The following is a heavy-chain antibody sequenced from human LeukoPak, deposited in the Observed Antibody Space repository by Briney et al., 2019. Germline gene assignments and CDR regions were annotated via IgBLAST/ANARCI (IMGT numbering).Heavy chain of an antibody. CDR1: GGPISSYY. Sequence: SETLSLTCTVSGGPISSYYWSWIRQPAGKGLEWIGRIYTSGTTNYNPSLKSRVTMSVDTSKNQFSLKLSSVTAADTAVYYCARGGSGWYPSGFDPWVQGTLVTVSS. CDR3: ARGGSGWYPSGFDP. CDR2: IYTSGTT. D-gene: IGHD6-19*01. J-gene: IGHJ5*02. V-gene: IGHV4-4*07.